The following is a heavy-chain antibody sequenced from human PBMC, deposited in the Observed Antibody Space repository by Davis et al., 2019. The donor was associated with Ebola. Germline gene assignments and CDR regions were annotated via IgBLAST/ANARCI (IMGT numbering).Heavy chain of an antibody. V-gene: IGHV3-21*01. CDR3: ARDRPLDFFFGDYYGMDV. CDR1: GFTFSTYS. J-gene: IGHJ6*02. Sequence: GESLKISCAASGFTFSTYSMSWVRQAPGKGLDWVSSISSDSDYIYYADSAMGRFTISRDNAKNSLYLQMNSLRAEGTAVYYCARDRPLDFFFGDYYGMDVWGQGTTVTVSS. D-gene: IGHD3-16*01. CDR2: ISSDSDYI.